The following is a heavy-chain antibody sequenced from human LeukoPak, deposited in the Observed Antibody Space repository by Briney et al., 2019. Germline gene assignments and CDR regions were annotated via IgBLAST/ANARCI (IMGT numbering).Heavy chain of an antibody. CDR1: GGSFSGFY. D-gene: IGHD6-13*01. Sequence: SETLSLTCTVYGGSFSGFYWTWIRQPPGKGLEWIGEIIHSGSTNYNPSLTSRVTISVDTSKNQFSLKLSSLTAADTAVYCCARGWASSWNKYFQHWGQGTLVTVSS. CDR3: ARGWASSWNKYFQH. J-gene: IGHJ1*01. V-gene: IGHV4-34*01. CDR2: IIHSGST.